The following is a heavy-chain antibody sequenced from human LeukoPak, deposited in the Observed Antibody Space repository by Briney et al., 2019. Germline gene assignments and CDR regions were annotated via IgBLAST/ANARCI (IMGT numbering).Heavy chain of an antibody. Sequence: GGSLRLSCAASGFTFSSYGMHWVRQAPGKGLEWVAVIWYDGSNKYYVDSVKGRFTISRDNSKNTLYLQMNSLRAEDTAVYYCARDGRPYNYDSSDFDYWGQGTLVTVSS. CDR2: IWYDGSNK. CDR3: ARDGRPYNYDSSDFDY. J-gene: IGHJ4*02. D-gene: IGHD3-22*01. V-gene: IGHV3-33*01. CDR1: GFTFSSYG.